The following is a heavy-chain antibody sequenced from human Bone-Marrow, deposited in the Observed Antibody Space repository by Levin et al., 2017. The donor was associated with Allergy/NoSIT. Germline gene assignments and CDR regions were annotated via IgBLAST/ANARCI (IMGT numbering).Heavy chain of an antibody. CDR2: INHSGTS. D-gene: IGHD5-12*01. CDR1: GGSLSGFS. Sequence: SETLSLTCAVHGGSLSGFSWSWIRQSPGKGLEWIGEINHSGTSTYNPSLESRVTISADTSKNHLYLNLRSLTAADTAVYFCARGPWGYSNAWFDYWGQGSLVAVSS. CDR3: ARGPWGYSNAWFDY. J-gene: IGHJ5*01. V-gene: IGHV4-34*01.